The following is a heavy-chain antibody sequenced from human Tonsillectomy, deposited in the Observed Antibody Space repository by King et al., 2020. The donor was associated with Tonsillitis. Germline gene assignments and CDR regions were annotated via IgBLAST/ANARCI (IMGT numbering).Heavy chain of an antibody. CDR3: ARGTTSSWRFGSYFQH. Sequence: QLVQSGGGLVQPGGSLRLSCAASGFTLANYWMSWVRQALGKGLEWVANIKQDGNEMYYVDSVKGRFNISRDNAKNSLFLQMNSLRAEDTAVYYCARGTTSSWRFGSYFQHWGQGTLVTVSP. D-gene: IGHD6-13*01. CDR2: IKQDGNEM. J-gene: IGHJ1*01. CDR1: GFTLANYW. V-gene: IGHV3-7*03.